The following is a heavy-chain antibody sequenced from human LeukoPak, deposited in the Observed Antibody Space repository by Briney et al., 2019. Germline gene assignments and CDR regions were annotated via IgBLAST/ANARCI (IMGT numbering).Heavy chain of an antibody. CDR1: GGSISSGGSY. CDR3: ARGYCSGGSCYSGLFDY. Sequence: SEPLSLTCTVSGGSISSGGSYWSWSRQHPGKGLEWIGYIYYSGSTYYNPSLKSRVIISVDTSKNQFSLKLSSVTAADTAVYYWARGYCSGGSCYSGLFDYWGQGTLVTVSS. J-gene: IGHJ4*02. V-gene: IGHV4-31*03. CDR2: IYYSGST. D-gene: IGHD2-15*01.